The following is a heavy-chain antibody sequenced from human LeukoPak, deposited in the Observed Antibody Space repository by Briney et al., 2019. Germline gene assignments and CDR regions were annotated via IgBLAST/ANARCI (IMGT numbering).Heavy chain of an antibody. J-gene: IGHJ4*02. Sequence: PGGSLRLSCVASGFTFSSYAMHWVRQAPGKGLEWVAVISYDGSNKYYADSVKGRFTISRDNSKNTLYLQMNSLRAEDTAVYYCARDLPLSNSLDYWGQGTLVTVSS. CDR1: GFTFSSYA. V-gene: IGHV3-30*04. CDR2: ISYDGSNK. CDR3: ARDLPLSNSLDY. D-gene: IGHD1-1*01.